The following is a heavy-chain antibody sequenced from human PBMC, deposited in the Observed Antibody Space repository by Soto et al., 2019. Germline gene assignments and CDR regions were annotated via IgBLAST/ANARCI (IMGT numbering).Heavy chain of an antibody. CDR3: ARDRDFWSGYYNFDY. CDR2: ISAYNGNT. J-gene: IGHJ4*02. V-gene: IGHV1-18*01. CDR1: GCTFTSYG. Sequence: ASVRVSCKASGCTFTSYGISWVRQAPGQGLEWMGWISAYNGNTNYAQKLQGRVTMTTDTSTSTAYMELRSLRSDDTAVYYCARDRDFWSGYYNFDYWGQGTLVTVSS. D-gene: IGHD3-3*01.